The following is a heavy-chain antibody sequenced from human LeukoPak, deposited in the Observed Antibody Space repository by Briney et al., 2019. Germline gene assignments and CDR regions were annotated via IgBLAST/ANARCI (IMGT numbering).Heavy chain of an antibody. J-gene: IGHJ3*02. CDR1: GFTFSSYA. CDR2: ISGSGGST. CDR3: AKDNGNYYDSSGYHDAFDI. V-gene: IGHV3-23*01. Sequence: GGSLRFSCAASGFTFSSYAMSWVRQAPGKGLEWVSAISGSGGSTYYADSVKGRFTISRDNSKNTLYLQMNSLRAEDTAVYYCAKDNGNYYDSSGYHDAFDIWGQGTMVTVSS. D-gene: IGHD3-22*01.